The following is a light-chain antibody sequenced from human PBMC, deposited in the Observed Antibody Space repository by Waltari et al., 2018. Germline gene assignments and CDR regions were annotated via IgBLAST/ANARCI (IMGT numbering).Light chain of an antibody. V-gene: IGKV3-20*01. CDR1: QSISSRY. Sequence: EVVLTQSPATLSLSPGERATLSFRASQSISSRYLAWYQQKPGQAPRLLIFDASSRAAGIPDRFSGSGSGTDFTLTISRLEPEDFTLYYCQHYGTSPPITFGQGTRLEVK. CDR2: DAS. CDR3: QHYGTSPPIT. J-gene: IGKJ5*01.